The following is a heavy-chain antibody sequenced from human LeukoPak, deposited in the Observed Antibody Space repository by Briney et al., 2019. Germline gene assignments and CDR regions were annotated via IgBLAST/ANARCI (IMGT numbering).Heavy chain of an antibody. CDR2: INHSGST. V-gene: IGHV4-34*01. Sequence: SETLSLTCAVYGGSFSGYYWSWIRQPPGKGLEWIGEINHSGSTNYNPSLKSRATISVDTSKNQFSLKLSSVTAADTAVYYCARGGLGSSWYIDYYYGMDVWGQGTTVTVSS. CDR3: ARGGLGSSWYIDYYYGMDV. CDR1: GGSFSGYY. D-gene: IGHD6-13*01. J-gene: IGHJ6*02.